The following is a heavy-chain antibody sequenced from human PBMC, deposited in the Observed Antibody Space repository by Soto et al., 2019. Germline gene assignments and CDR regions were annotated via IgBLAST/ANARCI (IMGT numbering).Heavy chain of an antibody. Sequence: ASVKVSCKASGGTFSSYAISWVRQAPGQGLEWMGGIIPIFGTANYAQKFQGRVTITADESTSTAYMELSSLRSEDTAVYYCAITTVTTFSTYYYGMDVWGQGTTVTVSS. V-gene: IGHV1-69*13. CDR1: GGTFSSYA. CDR2: IIPIFGTA. CDR3: AITTVTTFSTYYYGMDV. J-gene: IGHJ6*02. D-gene: IGHD4-17*01.